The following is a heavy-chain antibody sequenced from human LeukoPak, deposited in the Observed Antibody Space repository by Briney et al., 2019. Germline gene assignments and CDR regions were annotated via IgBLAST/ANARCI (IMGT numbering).Heavy chain of an antibody. Sequence: KASETLSLTCAVYGGSFSGYYWSWIRQPPGKGLEWIGEINHSGSTNYNPSLKSRVTISVDTSKNQFSLKLSSVTAADTAVYYCARGGVVGATSGYFDYWGQGTLVTVSS. CDR3: ARGGVVGATSGYFDY. CDR2: INHSGST. CDR1: GGSFSGYY. J-gene: IGHJ4*02. V-gene: IGHV4-34*01. D-gene: IGHD1-26*01.